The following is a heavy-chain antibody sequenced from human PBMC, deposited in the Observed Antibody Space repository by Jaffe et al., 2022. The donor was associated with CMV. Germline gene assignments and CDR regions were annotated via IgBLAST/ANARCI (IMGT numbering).Heavy chain of an antibody. CDR3: AKDIGYYCSGGSCYRRANAFDI. V-gene: IGHV3-9*01. J-gene: IGHJ3*02. CDR2: ISWNSGSI. CDR1: GFTFDDYA. D-gene: IGHD2-15*01. Sequence: EVQLVESGGGLVQPGRSLRLSCAASGFTFDDYAMHWVRQAPGKGLEWVSGISWNSGSIGYADSVKGRFTISRDNAKNSLYLQMNSLRAEDTALYYCAKDIGYYCSGGSCYRRANAFDIWGQGTMVTVSS.